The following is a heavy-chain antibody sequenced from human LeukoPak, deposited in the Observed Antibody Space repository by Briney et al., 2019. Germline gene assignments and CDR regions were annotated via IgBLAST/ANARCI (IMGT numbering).Heavy chain of an antibody. J-gene: IGHJ6*03. CDR3: ARVRTGKLAYSSSPFRYYMDV. Sequence: GGSLRLSCAASGFTFSSYWMSWVRQAPGKGLEWVANIKQDGSEKYYVDSVKGRFTISRDNAKNSLYLQMNSLRAEDTAVYYCARVRTGKLAYSSSPFRYYMDVWGKGTTVTVSS. CDR1: GFTFSSYW. CDR2: IKQDGSEK. V-gene: IGHV3-7*01. D-gene: IGHD6-6*01.